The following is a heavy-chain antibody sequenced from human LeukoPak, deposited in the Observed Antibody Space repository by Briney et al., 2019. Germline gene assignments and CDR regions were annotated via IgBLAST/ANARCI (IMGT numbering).Heavy chain of an antibody. V-gene: IGHV1-18*01. Sequence: ASVKVSCKASGCTFTSYGISWVRQAPGQGLDWMGWISAYNGNTNYAQKLQGRVTMTTDTSTSTAYMELRSLRSDDTAVYYCAVRDCSSTSCYSLWAFDIWGQGTMVTVSS. D-gene: IGHD2-2*02. CDR3: AVRDCSSTSCYSLWAFDI. CDR1: GCTFTSYG. CDR2: ISAYNGNT. J-gene: IGHJ3*02.